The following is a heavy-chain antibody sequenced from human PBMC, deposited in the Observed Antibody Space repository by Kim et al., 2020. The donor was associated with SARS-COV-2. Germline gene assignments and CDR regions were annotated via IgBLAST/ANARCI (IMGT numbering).Heavy chain of an antibody. D-gene: IGHD3-9*01. V-gene: IGHV4-39*01. J-gene: IGHJ5*02. CDR3: ARRSLYFDWLPPGWFDP. CDR1: GGSISSSSYY. CDR2: IYYSGST. Sequence: SETLSLTCTVSGGSISSSSYYWGWIRQPPGKGLEWIGSIYYSGSTYYNPSLKSRVTISVDTSKNQFSLKLSSVTAADTAVYYCARRSLYFDWLPPGWFDPWGQGTLVTVSS.